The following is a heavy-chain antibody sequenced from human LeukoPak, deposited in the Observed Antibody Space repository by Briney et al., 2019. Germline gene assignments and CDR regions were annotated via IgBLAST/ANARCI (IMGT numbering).Heavy chain of an antibody. CDR1: GYTFTGYY. CDR2: INPNSGGT. V-gene: IGHV1-2*02. J-gene: IGHJ6*03. D-gene: IGHD3-3*01. CDR3: ATGVRSGNDFWSGYYNYYYYYMDV. Sequence: ASVKVSCKASGYTFTGYYMHWVRQAPGQGLEWMGWINPNSGGTNYAQKFQGRVTMTRDTSISTAYMELSRLRSDDTAVYYCATGVRSGNDFWSGYYNYYYYYMDVWGKGTTVTVSS.